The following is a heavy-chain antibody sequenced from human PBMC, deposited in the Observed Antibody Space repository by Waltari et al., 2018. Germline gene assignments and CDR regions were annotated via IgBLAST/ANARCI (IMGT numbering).Heavy chain of an antibody. CDR3: ARAQQRWGVTPNDYHFDY. CDR1: GYTFTGSY. D-gene: IGHD3-10*01. J-gene: IGHJ4*02. V-gene: IGHV1-2*04. Sequence: QVQLVQSGAEVKKPGASVKVSCKASGYTFTGSYMHWVRQAPGQGLEWMGWSNPNSGGTNDAQKFQGWVTLTRDTSISTAYMELSRLRSGDTAVYYCARAQQRWGVTPNDYHFDYWGQGTLVTVSS. CDR2: SNPNSGGT.